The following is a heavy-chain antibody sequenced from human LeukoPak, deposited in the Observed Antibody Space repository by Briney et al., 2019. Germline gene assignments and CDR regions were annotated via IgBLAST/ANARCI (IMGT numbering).Heavy chain of an antibody. V-gene: IGHV4-34*01. CDR3: AKTYDFWSGLFGIEYFDH. J-gene: IGHJ4*02. Sequence: PSESLSLTCAVYGGSFSGYYWSWIRQPPGKELEWIGEINHSGSTNYNPSLKSRVTISVDTSKNQFSLKLSSVTAADTAVYYCAKTYDFWSGLFGIEYFDHWGQGTLVTVSS. CDR2: INHSGST. D-gene: IGHD3-3*01. CDR1: GGSFSGYY.